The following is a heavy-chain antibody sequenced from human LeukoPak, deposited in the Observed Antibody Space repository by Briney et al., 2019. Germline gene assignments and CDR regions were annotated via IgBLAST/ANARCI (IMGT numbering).Heavy chain of an antibody. CDR3: ARAPISQPHCSGGSCYSFDP. Sequence: PSETLSLTCTVSGGSIGSYYWSWIRQPAGKGLEWIGRIYTSGSTNYNPSLKSRVTMSVDTSKNQFSLKLSSVTAADAAVYYCARAPISQPHCSGGSCYSFDPWGQGTLVTVSS. CDR2: IYTSGST. CDR1: GGSIGSYY. V-gene: IGHV4-4*07. D-gene: IGHD2-15*01. J-gene: IGHJ5*02.